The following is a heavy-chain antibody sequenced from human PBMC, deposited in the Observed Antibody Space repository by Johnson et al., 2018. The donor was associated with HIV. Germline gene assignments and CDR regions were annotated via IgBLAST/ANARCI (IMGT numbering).Heavy chain of an antibody. D-gene: IGHD5-12*01. CDR3: AKDFGYPRPRDAFDI. CDR1: GFTFSSYA. J-gene: IGHJ3*02. V-gene: IGHV3-30*04. Sequence: VQLVESGGGLVQPGGSLRLSCAASGFTFSSYAMHWVRQAPGKGLEWVAVISYDGSNKYYADSVKGRFTISRDNSKNTLYLQMNSLRAEDTAVYYCAKDFGYPRPRDAFDIWGQGTMVTVSS. CDR2: ISYDGSNK.